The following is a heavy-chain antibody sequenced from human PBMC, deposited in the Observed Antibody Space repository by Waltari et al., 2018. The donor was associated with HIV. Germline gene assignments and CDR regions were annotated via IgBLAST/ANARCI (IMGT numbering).Heavy chain of an antibody. Sequence: QVQLQESGSGLVQPSETLSLTCTVPGGSISSYYWSWIRQLPGKGLGGIGYSYYSGSTNFSPSLKRRVTISVETSKNQFSLKLSSVTAAGTAVYYCARGGSYYDFWSGEYGPDAFDIWGQGKMVTVSS. CDR2: SYYSGST. V-gene: IGHV4-59*01. D-gene: IGHD3-3*01. CDR1: GGSISSYY. CDR3: ARGGSYYDFWSGEYGPDAFDI. J-gene: IGHJ3*02.